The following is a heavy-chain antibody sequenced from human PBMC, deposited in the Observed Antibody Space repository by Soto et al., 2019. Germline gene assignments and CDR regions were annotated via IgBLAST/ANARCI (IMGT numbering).Heavy chain of an antibody. CDR2: IYYSGST. J-gene: IGHJ3*02. D-gene: IGHD1-26*01. CDR1: GGSISSYY. CDR3: ARVPQESYFNDAFDI. Sequence: QVQLQESGPGLVKPSETLSLTCTVSGGSISSYYWSWIRQPPGKGLEWIGYIYYSGSTNYNPSLKSRVTISVDTSKNQFSLKLSSVTAADTAVYYCARVPQESYFNDAFDIWGQGTMVTVSS. V-gene: IGHV4-59*01.